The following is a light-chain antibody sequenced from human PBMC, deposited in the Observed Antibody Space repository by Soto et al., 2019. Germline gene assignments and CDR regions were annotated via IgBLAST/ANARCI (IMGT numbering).Light chain of an antibody. V-gene: IGKV1-9*01. CDR2: AAS. J-gene: IGKJ4*01. CDR1: QGISSY. Sequence: IQLTQSPSSLSASVGDRVTITCRASQGISSYLAWYQQKPGKDPKLLIYAASTLQSGVPSRFSGSGSGTDFTLTISSLQPEDFATYYCQQLNSYLPLTFGGGTKVEIK. CDR3: QQLNSYLPLT.